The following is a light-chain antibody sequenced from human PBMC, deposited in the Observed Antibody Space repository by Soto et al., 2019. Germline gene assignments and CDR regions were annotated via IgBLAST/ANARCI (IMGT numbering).Light chain of an antibody. V-gene: IGLV2-11*01. J-gene: IGLJ1*01. CDR3: CSYAGTYTYV. Sequence: QSALTQPRSVSGSPGQSVTISCTGTSSDVCGFNYVSWYQQHPGKVPKVMIYDVSKRPSGVPDRFSGTKSGNTASLTISGLQPEDEADYYCCSYAGTYTYVFGTATKVTVL. CDR2: DVS. CDR1: SSDVCGFNY.